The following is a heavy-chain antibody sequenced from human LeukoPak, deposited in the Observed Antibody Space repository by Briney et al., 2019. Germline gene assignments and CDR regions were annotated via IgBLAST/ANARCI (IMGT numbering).Heavy chain of an antibody. Sequence: PSETLSLTCAVYGGSFSGYYWSWIRQPPGKGLEWIGEINHSGSTNYNPSLKSRVTISVDTSKNQFSLKLSSVTAADTAVYYCARGVLEWLFFGADYYYYMDVWGKGTTVTVSS. CDR3: ARGVLEWLFFGADYYYYMDV. D-gene: IGHD3-3*01. J-gene: IGHJ6*03. V-gene: IGHV4-34*01. CDR2: INHSGST. CDR1: GGSFSGYY.